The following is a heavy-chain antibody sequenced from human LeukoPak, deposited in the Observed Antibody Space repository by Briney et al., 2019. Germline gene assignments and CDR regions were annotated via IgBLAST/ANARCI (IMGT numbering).Heavy chain of an antibody. CDR3: ARELDYYYGMDV. J-gene: IGHJ6*02. CDR2: IWYDGSNK. D-gene: IGHD1-1*01. V-gene: IGHV3-33*01. Sequence: GGSLRLSWAASGFTFSSYGMHWVRQAPGKGLEWVAVIWYDGSNKYYADSVKGRFTISRDNSKNTLYLQMNSLRAEDTAVYYCARELDYYYGMDVWGQGTTVTVSS. CDR1: GFTFSSYG.